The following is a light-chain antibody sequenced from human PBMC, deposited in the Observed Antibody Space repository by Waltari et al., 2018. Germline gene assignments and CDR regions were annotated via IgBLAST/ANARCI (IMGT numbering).Light chain of an antibody. CDR3: QQYET. Sequence: IVLTQSPGTLSLSPGERATLSCRASQSVSSSYLARYQQKPGQAPRLLIYGASSRATAIPDRFSGSGSGTDFTLTISRLEPEDFAVYYCQQYETFGQGTKLEIK. J-gene: IGKJ2*01. V-gene: IGKV3-20*01. CDR2: GAS. CDR1: QSVSSSY.